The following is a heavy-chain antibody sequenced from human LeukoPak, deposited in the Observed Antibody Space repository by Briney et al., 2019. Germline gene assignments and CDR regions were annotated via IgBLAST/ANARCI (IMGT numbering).Heavy chain of an antibody. CDR3: AKDGVLWVSAHWGDS. V-gene: IGHV3-53*01. CDR1: GFTVSSNY. CDR2: VYGDYNT. D-gene: IGHD7-27*01. J-gene: IGHJ4*02. Sequence: GGSLRLSCAASGFTVSSNYMAWVRQAPVKGLEWVSFVYGDYNTYYADSVKGRFTVSRDDSKNTLYLQMNSLRAEDTAVYYCAKDGVLWVSAHWGDSWGRGTLVTVSS.